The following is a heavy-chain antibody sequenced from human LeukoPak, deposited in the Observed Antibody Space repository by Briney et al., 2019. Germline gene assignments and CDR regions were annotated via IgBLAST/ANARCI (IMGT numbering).Heavy chain of an antibody. CDR2: IYYTGST. Sequence: KPSETLSLTCTVSGGSIDTYYWTWIRQPPGKGLEYIAYIYYTGSTDYNPSFKSRVRMSLGTSKNQFSLVLNSVTAADTAVYYCARGRYGGGWYDYWGQGTLVTVSS. CDR3: ARGRYGGGWYDY. CDR1: GGSIDTYY. D-gene: IGHD6-19*01. V-gene: IGHV4-59*01. J-gene: IGHJ4*02.